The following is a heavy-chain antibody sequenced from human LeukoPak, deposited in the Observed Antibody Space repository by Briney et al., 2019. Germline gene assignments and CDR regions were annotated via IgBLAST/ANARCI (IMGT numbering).Heavy chain of an antibody. J-gene: IGHJ6*02. Sequence: GGSLRLSCAASGFTFSSYGMHRVRQAPGKGLEWVAVIWYDGSNKYYADSVKGRFTISRDNSKNTLYLQMNSLRAEDTAVYYCARDRDIVVVPAAPKYYYYYYGMDVWGQGTTVTVSS. CDR1: GFTFSSYG. CDR3: ARDRDIVVVPAAPKYYYYYYGMDV. CDR2: IWYDGSNK. D-gene: IGHD2-2*01. V-gene: IGHV3-33*01.